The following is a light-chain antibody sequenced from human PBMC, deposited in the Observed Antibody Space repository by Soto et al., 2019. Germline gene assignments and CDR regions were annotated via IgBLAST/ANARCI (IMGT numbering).Light chain of an antibody. CDR3: QQYDNPNLTVT. CDR2: DPS. CDR1: QDISNY. V-gene: IGKV1-33*01. Sequence: DTQMTQSPSSLSASVGDRVTITCQASQDISNYLNWYQQKPGKAPQLLIYDPSKSETGVASRFSGRVSGTDFTFTIGSLQPEDIARYYCQQYDNPNLTVTFGGGTKVEI. J-gene: IGKJ4*01.